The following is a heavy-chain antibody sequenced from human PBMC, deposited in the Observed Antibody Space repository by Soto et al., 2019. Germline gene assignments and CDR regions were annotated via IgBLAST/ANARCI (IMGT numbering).Heavy chain of an antibody. V-gene: IGHV4-30-4*01. CDR2: IYYSGST. J-gene: IGHJ4*02. CDR3: ARAAVGYYFAY. CDR1: GGSISSGDYY. Sequence: SETLSLTCTVSGGSISSGDYYWSWIRQPPGKGLEWIGYIYYSGSTYYNPSLKSRVTISVDTSKNQFSLKLSSVTAADTAVYYCARAAVGYYFAYWGQGTLVTVSS.